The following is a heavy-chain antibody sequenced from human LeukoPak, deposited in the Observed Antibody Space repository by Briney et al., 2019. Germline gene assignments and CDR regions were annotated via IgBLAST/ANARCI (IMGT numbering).Heavy chain of an antibody. Sequence: GGSLRLSCAASGFTFSSYGMHWVRQAPGKGLEWVAVISYDGSNKYYADSVKGRFTISRDNSKNTLYLQMNSLRAEDTAVYYCARALIAVAGTWWYFDYWGQGTLVTVSS. CDR3: ARALIAVAGTWWYFDY. D-gene: IGHD6-19*01. CDR1: GFTFSSYG. CDR2: ISYDGSNK. V-gene: IGHV3-30*03. J-gene: IGHJ4*02.